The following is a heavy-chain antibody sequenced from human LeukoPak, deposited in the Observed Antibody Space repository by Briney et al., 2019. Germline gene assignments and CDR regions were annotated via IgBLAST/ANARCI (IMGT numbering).Heavy chain of an antibody. D-gene: IGHD1-14*01. CDR1: GDSVSSVY. Sequence: KSSETLSLTCNVSGDSVSSVYWSWIRQPPGKGLEWIGYIYYNGYTDYNPFLKSRVTISVDTSKNQLSLHMSSVTASDSAIYYCARHRRNLNEDRFREGEPNFDYWGQGTLVTVSS. CDR2: IYYNGYT. CDR3: ARHRRNLNEDRFREGEPNFDY. J-gene: IGHJ4*02. V-gene: IGHV4-59*08.